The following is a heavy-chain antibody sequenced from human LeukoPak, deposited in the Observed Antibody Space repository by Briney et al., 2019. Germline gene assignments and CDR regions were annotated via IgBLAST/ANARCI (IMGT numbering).Heavy chain of an antibody. CDR1: GGSISSSTYS. Sequence: SETLSLTCTVSGGSISSSTYSWGWIRQPPGKGLEWIGNMYYSGSTHYNPSLKSRVTMSVDTSKNQFSLNLSSVTAADTAIYYCARLSTVTTSFDYWGQGTLVTVSS. D-gene: IGHD4-17*01. V-gene: IGHV4-39*07. J-gene: IGHJ4*02. CDR3: ARLSTVTTSFDY. CDR2: MYYSGST.